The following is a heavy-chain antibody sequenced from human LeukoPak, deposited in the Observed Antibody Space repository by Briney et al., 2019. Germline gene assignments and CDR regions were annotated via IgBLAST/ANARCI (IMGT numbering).Heavy chain of an antibody. CDR2: INPNSGGT. CDR3: ASSIAAAGIREFDY. J-gene: IGHJ4*02. CDR1: GYTFTTYD. D-gene: IGHD6-13*01. Sequence: ASVKVSCKASGYTFTTYDITWVRQATGQGLEWMGWINPNSGGTNYAQKFQGRVTMTRDTSISTAYMELSRLRSDDTAVYYCASSIAAAGIREFDYWGQGTLVTVSS. V-gene: IGHV1-2*02.